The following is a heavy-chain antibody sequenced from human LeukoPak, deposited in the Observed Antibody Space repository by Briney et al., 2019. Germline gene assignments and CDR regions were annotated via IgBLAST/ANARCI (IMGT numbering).Heavy chain of an antibody. CDR3: ASLPYDSPYYFDY. Sequence: GASVKVSCKVSGYTLTELSMHWVRQAPGQGLEWMGRINPNSGGTNYAQKFQGRVTMTRDTSISTAYMGLSRLTSDDTAVYYCASLPYDSPYYFDYWGQGTLVTVSS. CDR1: GYTLTELS. V-gene: IGHV1-2*06. CDR2: INPNSGGT. D-gene: IGHD3-22*01. J-gene: IGHJ4*02.